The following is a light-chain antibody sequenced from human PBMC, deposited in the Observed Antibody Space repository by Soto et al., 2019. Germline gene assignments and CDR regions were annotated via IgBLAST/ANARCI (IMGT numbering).Light chain of an antibody. CDR1: QSVSRSS. Sequence: EIVLTQAPGTLSLSPGGRAALSCRASQSVSRSSLAWYQHRPGQAPRLLIYGASSRATGIPDRFSGSGSGTDFTLTISRLEPEDFAVYYCQQYGNSRWTVGQGTKVEIK. CDR3: QQYGNSRWT. V-gene: IGKV3-20*01. J-gene: IGKJ1*01. CDR2: GAS.